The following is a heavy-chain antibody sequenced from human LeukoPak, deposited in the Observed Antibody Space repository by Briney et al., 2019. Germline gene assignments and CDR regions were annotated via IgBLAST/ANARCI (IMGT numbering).Heavy chain of an antibody. J-gene: IGHJ5*02. CDR1: GGSISSYY. Sequence: SETLSLTCTVSGGSISSYYWSWIRQPPGKGLEWIGYIYTSGSTNYNPSLKSRVTISVDTSKNQFSLKLSSVTAADTAVYYCARQPKEQQRVRGWFDPWGPGTLVTVSS. CDR3: ARQPKEQQRVRGWFDP. D-gene: IGHD6-13*01. CDR2: IYTSGST. V-gene: IGHV4-4*09.